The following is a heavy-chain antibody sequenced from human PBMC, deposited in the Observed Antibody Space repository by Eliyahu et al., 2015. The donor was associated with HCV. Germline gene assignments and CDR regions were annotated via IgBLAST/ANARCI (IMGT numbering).Heavy chain of an antibody. CDR1: GGSISSXY. CDR3: ASGGGGIAVAGTGGWFDP. Sequence: QVQLQESGPGLVKPSETLSLTCTVSGGSISSXYWSWIRQPPGKGLEWIGFTHYSGSTNYNPSLKSRVTISVDTSKNQFSLKLSSVTAADTAVYYCASGGGGIAVAGTGGWFDPWGQGTLVTVSS. D-gene: IGHD6-19*01. J-gene: IGHJ5*02. CDR2: THYSGST. V-gene: IGHV4-59*01.